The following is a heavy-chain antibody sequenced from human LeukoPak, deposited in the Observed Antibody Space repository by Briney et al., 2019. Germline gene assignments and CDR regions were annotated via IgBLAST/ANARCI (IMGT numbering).Heavy chain of an antibody. CDR2: IYHSGST. CDR1: GGSISSGGYY. Sequence: SETLSLTCTVSGGSISSGGYYWSWIRQPPGKGLEWIGYIYHSGSTYYNPSLKSRVTISVDRSKNQFSLKLSSVTAADTAVYYCAREEAYSSSSDKAFDIWGQGTMVTVSS. CDR3: AREEAYSSSSDKAFDI. D-gene: IGHD6-6*01. J-gene: IGHJ3*02. V-gene: IGHV4-30-2*01.